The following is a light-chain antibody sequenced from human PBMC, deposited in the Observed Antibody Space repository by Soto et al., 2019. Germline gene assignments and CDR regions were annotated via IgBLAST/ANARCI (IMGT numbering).Light chain of an antibody. CDR2: AAS. J-gene: IGKJ3*01. CDR1: QSISVY. Sequence: DIQMTQSPSSLSASIGDRVTITCRASQSISVYLNWYQQKPGKAPKSLIYAASSLHSGVPSRFSGSGSGTDFALTISSLQPEDFSVYYCHQYGTAPLTFGPGTKVDIK. V-gene: IGKV1-39*01. CDR3: HQYGTAPLT.